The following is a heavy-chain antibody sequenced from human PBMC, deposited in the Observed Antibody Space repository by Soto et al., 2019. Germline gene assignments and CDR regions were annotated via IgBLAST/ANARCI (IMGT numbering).Heavy chain of an antibody. CDR2: IYYSGST. Sequence: SETLSHTCGVAGGSISSVGYCCNWIRQPPGKGLEWIGYIYYSGSTNYNPSLKSRVTISVDTSKNQFSLKLSSVTASDTAMYYFARFNWYFDLWGRGTLVTVSS. V-gene: IGHV4-61*08. CDR1: GGSISSVGYC. J-gene: IGHJ2*01. CDR3: ARFNWYFDL.